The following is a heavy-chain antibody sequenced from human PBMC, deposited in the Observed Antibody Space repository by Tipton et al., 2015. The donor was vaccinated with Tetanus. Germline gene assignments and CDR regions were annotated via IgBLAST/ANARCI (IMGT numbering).Heavy chain of an antibody. D-gene: IGHD3-10*01. CDR1: GGSVSSGSYY. V-gene: IGHV4-61*01. Sequence: LTCTVSGGSVSSGSYYWSWIRQPPGKGLEWIGYIYYSGSTNYTPFPKSRVPISVDTPKTQFSLKLSSVTAAATAVYYCASIRGSGTLPTYYYYGMDVWGQGTTVTVSS. CDR3: ASIRGSGTLPTYYYYGMDV. J-gene: IGHJ6*02. CDR2: IYYSGST.